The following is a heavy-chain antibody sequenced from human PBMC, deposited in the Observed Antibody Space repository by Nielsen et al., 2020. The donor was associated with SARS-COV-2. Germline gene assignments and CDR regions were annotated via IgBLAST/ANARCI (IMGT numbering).Heavy chain of an antibody. CDR3: AKDGWIQLWLRPSLALDYFDY. V-gene: IGHV3-13*01. CDR2: IGTAGDT. D-gene: IGHD5-18*01. CDR1: GFTFSSYD. J-gene: IGHJ4*02. Sequence: GGSLRLSCAASGFTFSSYDMHWVRQATGKGLEWVSAIGTAGDTYYPGSVKGRFTISRENAKNSLYLQMNSLRAGDTAVYYCAKDGWIQLWLRPSLALDYFDYWGQGTLVTVSS.